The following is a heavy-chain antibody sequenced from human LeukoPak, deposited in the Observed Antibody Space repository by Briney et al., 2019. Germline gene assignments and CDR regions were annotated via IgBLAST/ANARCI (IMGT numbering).Heavy chain of an antibody. CDR3: ARGGEGPYGNYAPDS. CDR2: ISVYNGKT. J-gene: IGHJ5*01. V-gene: IGHV1-18*01. D-gene: IGHD3-10*01. Sequence: ASVTVSCKSSGYTYTTYGITWVGQAPGQGLEWMGWISVYNGKTKYAQKLQGRVIMTADTSTTTAYMELWSLRGDDTAIYYCARGGEGPYGNYAPDSWGQGTLVTVSS. CDR1: GYTYTTYG.